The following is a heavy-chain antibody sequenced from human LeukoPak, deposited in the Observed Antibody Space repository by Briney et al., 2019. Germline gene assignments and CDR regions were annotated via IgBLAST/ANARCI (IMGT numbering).Heavy chain of an antibody. CDR3: ARQTFGVLYFDS. Sequence: SETLSLTCTVSGYSISSGYYWGWIRQPPGKGLEWIGSIYHSGSTYYNPSLKSRVTISTDMSKNQFSLKLTSVTAADTAVYYCARQTFGVLYFDSWGQGTLAIVSS. J-gene: IGHJ4*02. CDR1: GYSISSGYY. CDR2: IYHSGST. D-gene: IGHD3-10*01. V-gene: IGHV4-38-2*02.